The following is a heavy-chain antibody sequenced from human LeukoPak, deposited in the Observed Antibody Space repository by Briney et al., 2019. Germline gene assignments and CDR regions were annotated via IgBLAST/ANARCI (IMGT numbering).Heavy chain of an antibody. D-gene: IGHD4-11*01. V-gene: IGHV3-33*03. J-gene: IGHJ6*02. Sequence: GGSLRLSCAASGFTFSSYGMHWVRQAPGKGLEWVAVIWYDGSNKYYADSVKGRFTISRDNAKNSLYLQMNSLRAEDTALYYCAKDLSYSNYYGMDVWGQGTTVTVSS. CDR3: AKDLSYSNYYGMDV. CDR1: GFTFSSYG. CDR2: IWYDGSNK.